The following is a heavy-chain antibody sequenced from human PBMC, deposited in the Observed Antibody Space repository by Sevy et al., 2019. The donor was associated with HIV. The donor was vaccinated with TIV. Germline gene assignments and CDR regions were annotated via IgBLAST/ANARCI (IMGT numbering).Heavy chain of an antibody. CDR2: ISYDGGNK. CDR3: AKPGKFSGSYLDAFDI. CDR1: GFTFSKYG. Sequence: GGSLRLSCAASGFTFSKYGMHWVRQAPGKGLEWVAVISYDGGNKYYADSGKGRFTISKDNFKNTLYLQMNSLRAEDTAIYYCAKPGKFSGSYLDAFDIWGQGTMVTVSS. V-gene: IGHV3-30*18. J-gene: IGHJ3*02. D-gene: IGHD1-26*01.